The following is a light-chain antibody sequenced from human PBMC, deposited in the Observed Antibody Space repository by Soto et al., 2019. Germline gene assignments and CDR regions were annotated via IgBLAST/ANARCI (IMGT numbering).Light chain of an antibody. Sequence: VLTQPASVSGSPGQSITISCTGSSSDIGAYNYVSWFQQYPGKAPKLIISEVSNRPSGVSNRFSGSKSGTAASLTISGLQTEDEADYFCFSFTTDWTHVFGTGTKVTVL. V-gene: IGLV2-14*01. CDR3: FSFTTDWTHV. J-gene: IGLJ1*01. CDR2: EVS. CDR1: SSDIGAYNY.